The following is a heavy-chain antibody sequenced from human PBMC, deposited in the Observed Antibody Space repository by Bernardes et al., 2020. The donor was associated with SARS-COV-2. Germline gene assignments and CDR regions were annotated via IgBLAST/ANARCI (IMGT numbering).Heavy chain of an antibody. J-gene: IGHJ4*02. V-gene: IGHV4-59*01. CDR2: IFSSGST. D-gene: IGHD2-15*01. Sequence: SETLSLTCTVSGDTINDFYWSWIRQPPGKGLEWIGYIFSSGSTTYNPSLKSRLTMSVDTSNNQFSLTLTSVTAADTALYYCARGGWSLDVWGQGALVTVSS. CDR3: ARGGWSLDV. CDR1: GDTINDFY.